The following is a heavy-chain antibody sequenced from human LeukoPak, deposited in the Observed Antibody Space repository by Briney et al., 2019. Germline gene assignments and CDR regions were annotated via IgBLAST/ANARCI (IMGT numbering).Heavy chain of an antibody. V-gene: IGHV1-18*01. CDR3: AREVGYCSSTSCYFGWFDP. D-gene: IGHD2-2*01. J-gene: IGHJ5*02. Sequence: GASVKVSCKASGHTFTSYGISWVRQAPGQGLEWMGWISAYNGNTNYAQKLQGRVTMTTDTSTSTAYMELRSLRSDDTAVYYCAREVGYCSSTSCYFGWFDPWGQGTLVTVSS. CDR2: ISAYNGNT. CDR1: GHTFTSYG.